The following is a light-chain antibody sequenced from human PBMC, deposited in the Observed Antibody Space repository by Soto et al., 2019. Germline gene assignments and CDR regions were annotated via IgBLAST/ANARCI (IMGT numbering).Light chain of an antibody. CDR2: RTN. CDR3: AAWDVSLSGYV. V-gene: IGLV1-47*01. CDR1: SSNIGSNY. Sequence: QSVLTQPPSASGTPGQRVTISCSGSSSNIGSNYVYWYQQLPGTAPKLLIYRTNQRPSGVPDRFSVSKSGTSASLAISGLQSEHEADYYCAAWDVSLSGYVFGTGTKLTVL. J-gene: IGLJ1*01.